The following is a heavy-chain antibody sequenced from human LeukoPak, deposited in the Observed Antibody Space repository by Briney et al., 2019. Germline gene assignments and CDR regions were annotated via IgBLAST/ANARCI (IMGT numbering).Heavy chain of an antibody. CDR1: GFTFSSHA. CDR2: ISGSGGST. J-gene: IGHJ5*02. Sequence: GGSLRLSCAASGFTFSSHAMSWVRQAPGKGLEWVSAISGSGGSTYYADSVKGRFTISRDNSKNTLYLQMNSLRAEDTAVYYCAKDPRRRYYYDSSGHPWGQGTLVTVSS. CDR3: AKDPRRRYYYDSSGHP. D-gene: IGHD3-22*01. V-gene: IGHV3-23*01.